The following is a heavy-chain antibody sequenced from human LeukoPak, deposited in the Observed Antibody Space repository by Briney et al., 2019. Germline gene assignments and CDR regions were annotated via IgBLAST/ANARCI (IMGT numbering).Heavy chain of an antibody. D-gene: IGHD3-22*01. CDR1: GFTFSSYA. CDR2: ISGSGGST. V-gene: IGHV3-23*01. J-gene: IGHJ4*02. Sequence: GGSLRLSCAASGFTFSSYAMRWVRQAPGKGLEWVSAISGSGGSTYYADSVKGRFTISRDNSKNTLYLQMNSLRAEDTAVYYCAKEGDYYYDSSGYAYYFDYWGQGTLVTVSS. CDR3: AKEGDYYYDSSGYAYYFDY.